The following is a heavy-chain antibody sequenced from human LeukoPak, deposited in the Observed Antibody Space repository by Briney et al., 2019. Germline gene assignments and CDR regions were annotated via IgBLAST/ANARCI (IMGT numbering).Heavy chain of an antibody. CDR3: ARHYMVRGVIGWFDP. V-gene: IGHV3-66*04. CDR1: GFTVSSNY. D-gene: IGHD3-10*01. J-gene: IGHJ5*02. CDR2: IYSGGST. Sequence: GGSLRLSCAASGFTVSSNYMSWVRQAPGKGLEWVSVIYSGGSTYYADSVKGRFTISRDNSKNTLYLQMNSLRAEDTAVYYCARHYMVRGVIGWFDPWGQGTLVTVSS.